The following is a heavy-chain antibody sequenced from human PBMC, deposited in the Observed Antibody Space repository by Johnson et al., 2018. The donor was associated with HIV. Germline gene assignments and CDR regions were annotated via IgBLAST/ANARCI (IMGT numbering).Heavy chain of an antibody. CDR3: ARCPFTQALDALDI. CDR2: ISCSGGST. CDR1: GFTFSSYA. V-gene: IGHV3-23*04. Sequence: VQLVESGGGVVQPGRSLRLSCAASGFTFSSYAMHWVRQAPGKGLEWVSAISCSGGSTYYADSVKGRFTISRDNSKNPLYLQMNSLRAEDTSVYYCARCPFTQALDALDIWGQGTMVTVSS. J-gene: IGHJ3*02.